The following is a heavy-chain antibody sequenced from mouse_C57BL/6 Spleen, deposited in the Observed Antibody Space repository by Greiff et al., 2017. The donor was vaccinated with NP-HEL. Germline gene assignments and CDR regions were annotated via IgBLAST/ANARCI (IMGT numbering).Heavy chain of an antibody. V-gene: IGHV5-12*01. J-gene: IGHJ2*01. CDR1: GFTFSDYY. CDR2: ISNGGGST. Sequence: EVHLVESGGGLVQPGGSLKLSCAASGFTFSDYYMYWVRQTPEKRLEWVAYISNGGGSTYYPDTVKGRFTISRDNAKNTLYLQMSRLKSEDTAMYYCARRRYYGMFDYWGQGTTLTVSS. D-gene: IGHD1-1*01. CDR3: ARRRYYGMFDY.